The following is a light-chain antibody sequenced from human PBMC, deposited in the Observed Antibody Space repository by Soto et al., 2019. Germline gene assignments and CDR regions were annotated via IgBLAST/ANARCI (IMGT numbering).Light chain of an antibody. J-gene: IGKJ5*01. CDR2: GAS. CDR3: QQYSNWPT. V-gene: IGKV3-15*01. CDR1: QSVSRN. Sequence: IVMRQSPATLSVSPGERATLSCRASQSVSRNLAWYQQRPGQAPRLLISGASTRATGIAARFSGSGSGREFTLTISSLQSEDSALYYCQQYSNWPTFGQGTRLEI.